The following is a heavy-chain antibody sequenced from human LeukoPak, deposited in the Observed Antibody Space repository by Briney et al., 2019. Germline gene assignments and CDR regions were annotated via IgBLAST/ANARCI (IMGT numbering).Heavy chain of an antibody. D-gene: IGHD6-19*01. CDR3: ARVKQWLGFYYYGMDV. J-gene: IGHJ6*02. CDR2: ISAYNGNT. CDR1: GYTFTSYG. Sequence: ASVKVSCKASGYTFTSYGISWVRQAPGQGLEWMGWISAYNGNTNYAQKLQGRVTMTTDTSTSTAYMELRSLRSDDTAVYYCARVKQWLGFYYYGMDVWGQGTTVTVSS. V-gene: IGHV1-18*01.